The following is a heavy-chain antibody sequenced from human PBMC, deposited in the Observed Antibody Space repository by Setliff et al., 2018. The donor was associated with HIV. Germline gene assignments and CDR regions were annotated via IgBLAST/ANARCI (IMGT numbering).Heavy chain of an antibody. CDR3: ARSRFVSVTAKAFDM. Sequence: FIGYYIHWIRQPPGKGLEWIGEINHSGSTNYNPSLKSRVIISVDPSKNQFSLRQRSVTAADTAVYYCARSRFVSVTAKAFDMWGQGTMVTVSS. CDR2: INHSGST. V-gene: IGHV4-34*01. CDR1: FIGYY. D-gene: IGHD2-21*02. J-gene: IGHJ3*02.